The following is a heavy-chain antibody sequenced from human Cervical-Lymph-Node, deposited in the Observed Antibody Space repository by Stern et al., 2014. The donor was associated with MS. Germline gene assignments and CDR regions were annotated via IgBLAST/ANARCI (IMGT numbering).Heavy chain of an antibody. CDR2: IYPDDSDI. V-gene: IGHV5-51*04. D-gene: IGHD1-1*01. CDR1: GYTFTNNW. J-gene: IGHJ6*02. CDR3: ARPPPRRKWDDPNYGMDV. Sequence: VQLVESGAEVKKPGESLKISCKGSGYTFTNNWIAWVRQMPGKGLEWMGIIYPDDSDIRYSPSLQGQVTLSADKPISTAYLQWSPLKAADSAVYYWARPPPRRKWDDPNYGMDVWGQGTTVTVSS.